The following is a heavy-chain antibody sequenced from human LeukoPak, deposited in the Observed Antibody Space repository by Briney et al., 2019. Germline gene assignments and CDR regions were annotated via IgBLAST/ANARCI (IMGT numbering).Heavy chain of an antibody. V-gene: IGHV4-39*07. D-gene: IGHD3-10*01. CDR1: GGSISSRSYY. CDR3: ARVRLLTFDY. Sequence: SSETLSLTCTVSGGSISSRSYYWGWIRQPPGKGLEWIGSIYYSGSTYYNPSLKSRVTISVDTSKNQFSLKLSSVTAADTAVYYCARVRLLTFDYWGQGTLVTVSS. CDR2: IYYSGST. J-gene: IGHJ4*02.